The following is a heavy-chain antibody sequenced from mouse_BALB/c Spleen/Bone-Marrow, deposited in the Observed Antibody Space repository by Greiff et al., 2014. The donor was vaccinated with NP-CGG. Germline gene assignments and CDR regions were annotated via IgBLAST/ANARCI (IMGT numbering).Heavy chain of an antibody. Sequence: EVQVVESGGGLMKPGGSLKLSCAASGFTFSDYYMSWVRQTPEKRLEWVATISNGGSYTYYPDSVKGRFTISRDNAKNNLYLQMSSLKSEDTAMYYCARDSLYYYGSSYGYFDVWGAGTTVTASS. J-gene: IGHJ1*01. CDR3: ARDSLYYYGSSYGYFDV. CDR1: GFTFSDYY. CDR2: ISNGGSYT. V-gene: IGHV5-4*02. D-gene: IGHD1-1*01.